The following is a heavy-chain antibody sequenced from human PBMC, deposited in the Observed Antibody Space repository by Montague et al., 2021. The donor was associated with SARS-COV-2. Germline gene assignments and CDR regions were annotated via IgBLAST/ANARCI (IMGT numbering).Heavy chain of an antibody. CDR2: TNHSGTT. V-gene: IGHV4-34*01. CDR1: GGSFSAYY. Sequence: SETLSLTCAVYGGSFSAYYWSWIRQPPGRGLEWIGETNHSGTTNYKSSLESRLSMPVDTSKNQFSLNLSSVTAADTAVYFCSRTYRGTFDFWGQGILVTVSS. CDR3: SRTYRGTFDF. J-gene: IGHJ4*02. D-gene: IGHD1-7*01.